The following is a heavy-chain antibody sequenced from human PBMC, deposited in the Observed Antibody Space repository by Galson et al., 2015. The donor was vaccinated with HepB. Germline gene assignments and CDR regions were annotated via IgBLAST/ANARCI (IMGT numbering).Heavy chain of an antibody. J-gene: IGHJ4*02. CDR3: AREEPDYGVVRGCLDY. Sequence: SVKVSCKASGYTFTSYGISWVRQAPGQGLEWMGWINPNSGGTNYAQKFQGWVTMTRDTSISTAYMELSRLRSDDTAVYYCAREEPDYGVVRGCLDYWGQGTLVTVSS. V-gene: IGHV1-2*04. CDR1: GYTFTSYG. CDR2: INPNSGGT. D-gene: IGHD4-17*01.